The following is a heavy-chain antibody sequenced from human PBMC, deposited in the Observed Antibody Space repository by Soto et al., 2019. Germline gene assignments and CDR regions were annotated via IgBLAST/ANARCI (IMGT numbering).Heavy chain of an antibody. J-gene: IGHJ4*02. V-gene: IGHV3-9*01. CDR2: ISWNSGSI. Sequence: GGSLRLSCAASGFTFDDYAMHWVRQAPGKGLEWVSGISWNSGSIGYADSVKGRFTISRDNAKNSLYLQMNSLRAEDTALYYCAKESGYSSSCFDYWGQGTLVTVSS. CDR1: GFTFDDYA. D-gene: IGHD6-13*01. CDR3: AKESGYSSSCFDY.